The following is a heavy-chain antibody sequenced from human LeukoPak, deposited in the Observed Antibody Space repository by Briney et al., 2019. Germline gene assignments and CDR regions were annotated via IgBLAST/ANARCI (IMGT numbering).Heavy chain of an antibody. J-gene: IGHJ4*02. D-gene: IGHD3-22*01. CDR3: ARDLAAGSGYNIDY. CDR2: INSDGSTT. CDR1: GFTFSNYW. Sequence: PGGSLRLSCAASGFTFSNYWMHWVRQAPGKGLVWVSRINSDGSTTTYADSVKGRFTISRDNDKNSLYLQMNSLRAEDTDVYYCARDLAAGSGYNIDYWGQGTLVTVSS. V-gene: IGHV3-74*01.